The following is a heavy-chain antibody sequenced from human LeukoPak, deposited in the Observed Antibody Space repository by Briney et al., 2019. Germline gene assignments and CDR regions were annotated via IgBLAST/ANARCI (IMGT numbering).Heavy chain of an antibody. J-gene: IGHJ6*03. V-gene: IGHV3-11*04. CDR3: ARDHHHRLWDSYYYYVDV. D-gene: IGHD1-14*01. Sequence: GGSLRLSCAASGFTFSDYYMSWIRQAPGKGLEWVSYISSSGSTIYYADSVKGRFTISRDNAKNSLYLQMNSLRAEDTAVYYCARDHHHRLWDSYYYYVDVWGKGTTVTISS. CDR1: GFTFSDYY. CDR2: ISSSGSTI.